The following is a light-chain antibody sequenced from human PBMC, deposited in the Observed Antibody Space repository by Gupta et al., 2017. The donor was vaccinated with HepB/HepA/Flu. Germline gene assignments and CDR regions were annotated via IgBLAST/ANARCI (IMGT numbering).Light chain of an antibody. CDR3: QHLQSYPPFP. CDR1: QCISTY. CDR2: AAA. V-gene: IGKV1-9*01. Sequence: GDRVTITCRASQCISTYLAWYQQQPRKAPKLLIYAAATLQSGVPSRFSGSGCGRELAITISSRQQEDFAADYYQHLQSYPPFPFGQGTQLEIK. J-gene: IGKJ5*01.